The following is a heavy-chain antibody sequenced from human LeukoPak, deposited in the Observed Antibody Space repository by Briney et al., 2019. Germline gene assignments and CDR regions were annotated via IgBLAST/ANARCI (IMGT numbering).Heavy chain of an antibody. Sequence: ASVKVSCKASGYTFTGYYMHWVRQAPGHGLEWMGWINPNSGGTNYAQKFQGRVTMTRDTSNSTAYMELSRLRSDDTAVYYCARAPYSSGWYDLGWFDPWGQGTLVTVSS. J-gene: IGHJ5*02. V-gene: IGHV1-2*02. D-gene: IGHD6-19*01. CDR1: GYTFTGYY. CDR3: ARAPYSSGWYDLGWFDP. CDR2: INPNSGGT.